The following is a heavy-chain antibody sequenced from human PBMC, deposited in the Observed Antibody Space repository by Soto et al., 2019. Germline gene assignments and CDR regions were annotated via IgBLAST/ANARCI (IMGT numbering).Heavy chain of an antibody. J-gene: IGHJ6*03. Sequence: KPSETLSLTCSVSGDSMSSYFWTWIRQSPGKGLEWIGYIYYTGNTNYNPSLKSRVTISVDTSKNQFSLTLNSVTAADTAVYYCARQDSSSWPEDYYYYYMDVWGKGTTVTVSS. CDR3: ARQDSSSWPEDYYYYYMDV. D-gene: IGHD6-13*01. CDR2: IYYTGNT. V-gene: IGHV4-59*01. CDR1: GDSMSSYF.